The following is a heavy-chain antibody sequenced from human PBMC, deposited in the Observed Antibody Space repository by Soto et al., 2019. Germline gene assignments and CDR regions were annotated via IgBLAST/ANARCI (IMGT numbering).Heavy chain of an antibody. CDR3: ARLYSSSSKNYYYYYMDV. J-gene: IGHJ6*03. Sequence: SQTHSRTCAISGDSVSSNSAAWNWIRPSPSRGLEWLGRTYYRSKWYNDYAVSVKSRITINPDTSKNQFSLQLNSVTPEDTAVYYCARLYSSSSKNYYYYYMDVWGKGTTVTVSS. CDR2: TYYRSKWYN. D-gene: IGHD6-6*01. V-gene: IGHV6-1*01. CDR1: GDSVSSNSAA.